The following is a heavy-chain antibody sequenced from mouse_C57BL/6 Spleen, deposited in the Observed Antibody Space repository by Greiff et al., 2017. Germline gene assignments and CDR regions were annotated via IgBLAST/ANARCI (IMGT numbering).Heavy chain of an antibody. D-gene: IGHD3-1*01. V-gene: IGHV5-4*01. CDR2: ISDGGSYT. CDR1: GFTFSSYA. CDR3: ATDVGRYYFDY. Sequence: EVQLVESGGGLVKPGGSLKLSCAASGFTFSSYAMSWVRQTPEKRLEWVATISDGGSYTYYPDNVKGRFTISRDNTKNNLYLQRSHLKSEDTAMYYCATDVGRYYFDYWGQGTTLTVSS. J-gene: IGHJ2*01.